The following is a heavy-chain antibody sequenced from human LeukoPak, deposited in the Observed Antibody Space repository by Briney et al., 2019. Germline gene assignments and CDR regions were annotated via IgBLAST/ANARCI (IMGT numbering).Heavy chain of an antibody. CDR3: ARGVVPAANNNWFDP. CDR1: GGSISSSSYY. Sequence: SETLSLTCTVSGGSISSSSYYWGWIRQPPGKGPEWIGSIYYSGSTYYNPSLKSRVTISVDTSKNQFSLKLSSVTAADTAVYYCARGVVPAANNNWFDPWGQGTLVTVSS. CDR2: IYYSGST. D-gene: IGHD2-2*01. V-gene: IGHV4-39*01. J-gene: IGHJ5*02.